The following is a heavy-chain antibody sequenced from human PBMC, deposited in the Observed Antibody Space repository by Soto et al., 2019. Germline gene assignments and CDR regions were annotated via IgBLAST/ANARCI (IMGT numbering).Heavy chain of an antibody. V-gene: IGHV1-2*02. D-gene: IGHD3-16*01. J-gene: IGHJ5*02. CDR1: GFNFAGYF. CDR3: ARVVWGSSQQLDP. Sequence: DASVKFACNSSGFNFAGYFLHWVRQAPGQGLEWMGWINPNSGATKDAQKFQGRVTMTWDTSMKTAHTELDSLKLDDMAVYYGARVVWGSSQQLDPCGKGTRGTVS. CDR2: INPNSGAT.